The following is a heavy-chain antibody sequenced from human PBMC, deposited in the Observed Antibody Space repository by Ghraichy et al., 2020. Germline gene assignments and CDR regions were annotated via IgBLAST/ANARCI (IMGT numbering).Heavy chain of an antibody. CDR2: IWYDGSNQ. Sequence: GGSLRLSCAASGLTFSSYGMHWVRQAPGKGLEWVAVIWYDGSNQYYVDSVKGRFTISRDNSKNTLYLQMNTLRVEDTAVYYCARGATGMRNWFDPWGQGTLVTVSS. D-gene: IGHD1-1*01. CDR3: ARGATGMRNWFDP. CDR1: GLTFSSYG. V-gene: IGHV3-33*01. J-gene: IGHJ5*02.